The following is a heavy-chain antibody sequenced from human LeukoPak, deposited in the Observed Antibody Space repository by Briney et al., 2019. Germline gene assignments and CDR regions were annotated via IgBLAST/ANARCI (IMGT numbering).Heavy chain of an antibody. J-gene: IGHJ4*02. CDR2: ISSSGSTI. Sequence: GGSLRLSCAASGFTFSSYEMNWVRQAPGKGLEWVSYISSSGSTIYYADSVKGRFTISRDNAKNSLYLQMNSLRAEDTAVYYCASGYCSGGSCYYFDYWGQGTLVTVSS. V-gene: IGHV3-48*03. CDR1: GFTFSSYE. D-gene: IGHD2-15*01. CDR3: ASGYCSGGSCYYFDY.